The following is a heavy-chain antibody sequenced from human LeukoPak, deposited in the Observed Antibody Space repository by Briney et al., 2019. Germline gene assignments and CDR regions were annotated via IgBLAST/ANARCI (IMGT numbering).Heavy chain of an antibody. J-gene: IGHJ4*02. CDR2: MNPSSGVT. CDR1: GYTFSGYQ. D-gene: IGHD2-15*01. Sequence: GASVKVSCKASGYTFSGYQVHWLRQAPGQGLEWMGRMNPSSGVTNYAQKIQGRVTMTRDTSINTAYLDLSALKSDDTAVYYCASRAASVTLGYWGQGTLVTVSS. CDR3: ASRAASVTLGY. V-gene: IGHV1-2*06.